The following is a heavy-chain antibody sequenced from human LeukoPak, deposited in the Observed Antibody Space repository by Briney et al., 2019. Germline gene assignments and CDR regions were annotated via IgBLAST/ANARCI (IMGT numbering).Heavy chain of an antibody. V-gene: IGHV4-34*01. D-gene: IGHD3-10*01. CDR3: ARSRLITYYYGSGSYHYFDY. Sequence: SETLSLTCAVYGGSFSGYYWSWIRQPPGKGLEWIGEINHSGSTNYNPSLKSRVTISVDTSKNQFSLKLSSVTAADTAVYYCARSRLITYYYGSGSYHYFDYWGQGTLVTVSS. CDR2: INHSGST. J-gene: IGHJ4*02. CDR1: GGSFSGYY.